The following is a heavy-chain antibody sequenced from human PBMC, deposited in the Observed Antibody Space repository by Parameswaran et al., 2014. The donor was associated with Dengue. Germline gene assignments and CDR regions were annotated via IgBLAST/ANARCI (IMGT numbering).Heavy chain of an antibody. CDR2: ISSSSSFT. J-gene: IGHJ4*02. D-gene: IGHD3-22*01. V-gene: IGHV3-11*06. Sequence: VRQAPGKGLEWVSYISSSSSFTNYADSVKGRFAISRDNAKNTLFLQMNSLRAEDTAVYYCARRFETYDSSGYPVDHWGQGTLVTVSS. CDR3: ARRFETYDSSGYPVDH.